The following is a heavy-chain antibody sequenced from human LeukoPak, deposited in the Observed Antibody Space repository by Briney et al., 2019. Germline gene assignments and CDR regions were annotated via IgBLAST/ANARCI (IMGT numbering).Heavy chain of an antibody. CDR1: GGSISSYY. CDR2: IYTSGST. J-gene: IGHJ3*02. D-gene: IGHD3-22*01. V-gene: IGHV4-4*09. CDR3: ARVYYDSSGYGAFDI. Sequence: SETLSLTCTVSGGSISSYYWSWIRQPPGKGLEWIGYIYTSGSTNYNPSLKSRVTISVDTSKNQFSLKLSSVIAADTAVYYCARVYYDSSGYGAFDIWGQGTMVTVSS.